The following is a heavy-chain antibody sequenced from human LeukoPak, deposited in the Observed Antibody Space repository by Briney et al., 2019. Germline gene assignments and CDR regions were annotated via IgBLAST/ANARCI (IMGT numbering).Heavy chain of an antibody. J-gene: IGHJ5*02. CDR3: ARAGYSSGRYSSSPFDP. CDR1: GGSFSGYY. Sequence: PSETLSLTCAVYGGSFSGYYWSWIRQPPGKGLEWIGEINHSGSTNYNPSLKSRVTISVDTSKNQFSLKLSSVTAADTAVYYCARAGYSSGRYSSSPFDPWGQGTLVTVSS. CDR2: INHSGST. V-gene: IGHV4-34*01. D-gene: IGHD6-19*01.